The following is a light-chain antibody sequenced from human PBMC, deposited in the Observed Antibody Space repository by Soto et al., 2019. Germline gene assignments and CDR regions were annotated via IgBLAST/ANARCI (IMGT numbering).Light chain of an antibody. CDR3: QQYGSSPRIT. V-gene: IGKV3-20*01. CDR1: QSVRSY. Sequence: EVVMTQSPATLSVSPGERATLSCGASQSVRSYLAWYQQKPGQAPRLLIYGASSRATGIPDRFSGSGSGTDFTLTISRLEPEDFAAYYCQQYGSSPRITFGQGTRLEI. J-gene: IGKJ5*01. CDR2: GAS.